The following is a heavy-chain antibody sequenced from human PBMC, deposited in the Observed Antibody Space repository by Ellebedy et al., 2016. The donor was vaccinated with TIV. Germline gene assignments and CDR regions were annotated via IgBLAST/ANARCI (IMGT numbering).Heavy chain of an antibody. D-gene: IGHD3-10*01. Sequence: GESLKISXNGSGYNFNNYWIGWVRQMPGKGLEWVGTIFPGDSGTIYSPSLEGQVTMSADKSISTAYLQWSSLKASDSGTYYCATRVSFGYGLDVWGQGTTVTVSS. CDR1: GYNFNNYW. J-gene: IGHJ6*02. CDR3: ATRVSFGYGLDV. CDR2: IFPGDSGT. V-gene: IGHV5-51*01.